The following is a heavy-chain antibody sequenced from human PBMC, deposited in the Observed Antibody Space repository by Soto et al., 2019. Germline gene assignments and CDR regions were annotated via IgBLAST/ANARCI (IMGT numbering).Heavy chain of an antibody. J-gene: IGHJ3*02. CDR1: GFTFSSYA. V-gene: IGHV3-30-3*01. D-gene: IGHD3-10*01. CDR2: ISYDGSNK. Sequence: PGGSLRLSCAASGFTFSSYAMHWVRQAPGKGLEWVAVISYDGSNKYYADSVKGRFTISRDNSKNTLYLQMNSLRAEDTAVYYCARCCLSPPTITMVRGVIITGRDAFDIWGQGTMVTVS. CDR3: ARCCLSPPTITMVRGVIITGRDAFDI.